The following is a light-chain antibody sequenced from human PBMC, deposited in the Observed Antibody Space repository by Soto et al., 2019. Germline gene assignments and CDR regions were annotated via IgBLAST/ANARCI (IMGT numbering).Light chain of an antibody. J-gene: IGKJ2*01. V-gene: IGKV1-39*01. CDR3: QQTYSTPDT. CDR1: QTINRN. Sequence: DIQMTQSPSSLSASVGGRVTITCRASQTINRNLNWYQQKPGKAPKLLIYGASILQTGVPASFSGSGSGTDFTLTISSLQPEDFATYYCQQTYSTPDTFGQGTKLEIK. CDR2: GAS.